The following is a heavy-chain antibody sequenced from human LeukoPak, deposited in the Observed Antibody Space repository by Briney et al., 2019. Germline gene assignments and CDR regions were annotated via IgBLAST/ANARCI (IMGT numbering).Heavy chain of an antibody. Sequence: SETLSLTCAVYVGFFSGYYWSWIRQPPGKWLEWIGEINHSGSTNYNPSLKSRVTISVDTSKNQFSLKLSSVTAADTAVYYCASTYGSGSQNWFDPWGQGTLVTVSS. V-gene: IGHV4-34*01. CDR1: VGFFSGYY. CDR2: INHSGST. CDR3: ASTYGSGSQNWFDP. J-gene: IGHJ5*02. D-gene: IGHD3-10*01.